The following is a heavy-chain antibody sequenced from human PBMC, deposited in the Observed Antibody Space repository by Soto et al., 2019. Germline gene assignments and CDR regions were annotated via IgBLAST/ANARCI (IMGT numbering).Heavy chain of an antibody. CDR1: GVSFSGYY. V-gene: IGHV4-34*01. CDR3: ARSSEDIVLMVYAILGFQH. CDR2: INHSGST. D-gene: IGHD2-8*01. J-gene: IGHJ1*01. Sequence: SETLSLTCAVYGVSFSGYYWIWIRQPPGKGLEWIGEINHSGSTNYNPSLKSRVTISVDTSKNQFSLKLSSVTAADTAVYYCARSSEDIVLMVYAILGFQHWGQGTLVTVSS.